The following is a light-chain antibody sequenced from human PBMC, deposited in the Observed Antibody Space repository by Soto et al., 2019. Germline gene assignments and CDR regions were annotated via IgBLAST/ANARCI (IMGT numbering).Light chain of an antibody. J-gene: IGLJ1*01. CDR2: DVS. V-gene: IGLV2-14*01. Sequence: QSVLTQPASVSGSPGQSITISCTGTSSDVGGYNYVSWYQQHPGKAPKLMIYDVSNRPSGVSNRFSGSKPGNTASLTISGLQAEDEADYYCSSYTSSSPSFGTGTKVTVL. CDR3: SSYTSSSPS. CDR1: SSDVGGYNY.